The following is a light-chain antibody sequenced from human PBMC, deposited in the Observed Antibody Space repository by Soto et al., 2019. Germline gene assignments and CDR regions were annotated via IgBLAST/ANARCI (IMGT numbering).Light chain of an antibody. V-gene: IGKV1-5*03. Sequence: DIQMTQSXSPLSASVGDRVTITCRAGQNISRCVAXYPQKPGKAPKXXXXKASTLKSGVPSRFSGSGSGTDFTLTISSLEPAEFAVYYCQQRSNWPRGTFGQGTKVDIK. CDR3: QQRSNWPRGT. CDR2: KAS. CDR1: QNISRC. J-gene: IGKJ1*01.